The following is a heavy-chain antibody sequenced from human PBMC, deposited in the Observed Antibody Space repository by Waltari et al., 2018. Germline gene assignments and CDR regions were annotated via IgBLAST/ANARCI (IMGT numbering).Heavy chain of an antibody. CDR1: GFTFIDNG. J-gene: IGHJ6*02. V-gene: IGHV3-30*03. CDR3: ATDIAPRIYYPYGMND. D-gene: IGHD6-6*01. Sequence: QVQLVESGGGVVQPERSLRLSCAASGFTFIDNGMHWVRQAPGKGLGWVAVISYEGSNKFYADSVKGRVTISRDKSKNTMYLQMNSLRAEDTAVYYCATDIAPRIYYPYGMNDWGQGTTVTVSS. CDR2: ISYEGSNK.